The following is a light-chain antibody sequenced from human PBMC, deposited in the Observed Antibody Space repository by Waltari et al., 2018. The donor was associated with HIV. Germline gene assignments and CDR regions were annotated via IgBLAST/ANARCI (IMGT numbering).Light chain of an antibody. CDR1: SSHVGGYNY. CDR3: CSYAGSSYV. Sequence: QSALTQPRSVSGSPGQSVTISCTGTSSHVGGYNYVSWYQQHPGKVPKLMIYDVSKRPSGVPDRFSGSKSGNTASLTISGLQAEDEADYYCCSYAGSSYVFGTGTKVTVL. V-gene: IGLV2-11*01. CDR2: DVS. J-gene: IGLJ1*01.